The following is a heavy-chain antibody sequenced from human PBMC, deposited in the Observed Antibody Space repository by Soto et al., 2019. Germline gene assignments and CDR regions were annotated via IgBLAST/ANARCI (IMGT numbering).Heavy chain of an antibody. Sequence: QLQLQESGPGLVKPSETLSLTCTVSGGSISSSSYYWGWIRQPPGKGLEWIGSIYYSGSTYYNPSLKRRVTISVDTSTNQFSLKLSSGTAADTAVYYCAGLRGYSSTLWGQGTLVTVSS. CDR3: AGLRGYSSTL. CDR1: GGSISSSSYY. J-gene: IGHJ4*02. D-gene: IGHD6-13*01. CDR2: IYYSGST. V-gene: IGHV4-39*01.